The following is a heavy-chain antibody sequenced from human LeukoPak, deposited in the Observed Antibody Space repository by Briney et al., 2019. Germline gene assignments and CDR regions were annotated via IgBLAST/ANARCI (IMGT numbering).Heavy chain of an antibody. D-gene: IGHD2-15*01. V-gene: IGHV4-4*07. J-gene: IGHJ4*02. CDR3: ARAPSGCGGTCAFDY. Sequence: PSETLSLTCTVSGGSISGSFWSWIRQPAGKGLEWIGRMHADGDTNYNPSLKSRITMSFDTPEDQFSLKLTSVTAADTAVYFCARAPSGCGGTCAFDYWSQGTLVTVSS. CDR2: MHADGDT. CDR1: GGSISGSF.